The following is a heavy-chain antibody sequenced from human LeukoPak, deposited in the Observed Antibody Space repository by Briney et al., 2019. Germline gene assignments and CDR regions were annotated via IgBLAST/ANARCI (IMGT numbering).Heavy chain of an antibody. CDR2: IISSSSYI. CDR1: GFTFSSYS. D-gene: IGHD6-13*01. V-gene: IGHV3-21*01. Sequence: KPGGSLRLSCAASGFTFSSYSMNWVRQAAGKGLEWVSSIISSSSYIYYADSVKGRFTISRDNAKNSLYLQMNSLRAEDTAVYYCARDPSSSWYSNNWFDPWGQGTLVTVSS. CDR3: ARDPSSSWYSNNWFDP. J-gene: IGHJ5*02.